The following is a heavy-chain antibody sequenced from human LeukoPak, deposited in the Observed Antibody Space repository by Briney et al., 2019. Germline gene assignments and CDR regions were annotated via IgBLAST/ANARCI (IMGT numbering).Heavy chain of an antibody. Sequence: SETLSLTCTTSGVSINRFYWSWVRQPPGEGLEWIGNIYSGVPTYFNPSLKSRVTISVDTSKNQFSLNLTSVTAADTAMYYCVQTTGWPGLDYWGQGILVTVSS. D-gene: IGHD1-1*01. CDR1: GVSINRFY. CDR2: IYSGVPT. J-gene: IGHJ4*02. CDR3: VQTTGWPGLDY. V-gene: IGHV4-4*09.